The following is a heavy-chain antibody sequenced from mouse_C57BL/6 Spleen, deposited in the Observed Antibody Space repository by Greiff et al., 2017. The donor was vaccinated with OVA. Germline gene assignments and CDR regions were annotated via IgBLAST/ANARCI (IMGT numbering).Heavy chain of an antibody. CDR1: GFSLTSYA. CDR2: IWTGGGT. J-gene: IGHJ2*01. D-gene: IGHD2-4*01. Sequence: VQVVESGPGLVAPSQSLSITCTVSGFSLTSYAISWVRQPPGKGLEWLGVIWTGGGTNYNSALKSRLSISKDNSKSQVFLKMNSLQTDDTARYYCARYRDDYDAYYFDYWGQGTTLTVSS. CDR3: ARYRDDYDAYYFDY. V-gene: IGHV2-9-1*01.